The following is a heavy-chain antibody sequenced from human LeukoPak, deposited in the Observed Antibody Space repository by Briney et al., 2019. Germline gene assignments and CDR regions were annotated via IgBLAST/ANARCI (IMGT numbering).Heavy chain of an antibody. CDR2: IYSGDRT. CDR1: GFTFSSYG. CDR3: TRDFTGTTWSENDY. D-gene: IGHD6-13*01. V-gene: IGHV3-NL1*01. Sequence: GGSLRLSCAASGFTFSSYGMHWVRQAPGKGLEWVSVIYSGDRTYYADSVKGRFTISRDTSKNTLYLQMNNLRADDTAMYYCTRDFTGTTWSENDYWGQGTLVTISS. J-gene: IGHJ4*02.